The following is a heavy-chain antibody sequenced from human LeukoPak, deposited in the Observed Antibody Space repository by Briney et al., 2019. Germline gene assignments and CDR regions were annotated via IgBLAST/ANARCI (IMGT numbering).Heavy chain of an antibody. V-gene: IGHV3-7*03. CDR1: GFALSSHW. Sequence: GGSLRLSCAASGFALSSHWMTWVRQVPGRGPEWVANVNRDGSETYYLDSVKGRFTISKDIAKNSLYLQMNSLRAEDTALYHCARNNGMDVWGQGTTVIVSS. CDR2: VNRDGSET. J-gene: IGHJ6*02. CDR3: ARNNGMDV.